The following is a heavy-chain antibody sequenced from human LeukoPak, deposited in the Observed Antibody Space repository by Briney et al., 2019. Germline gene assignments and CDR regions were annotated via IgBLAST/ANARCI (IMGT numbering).Heavy chain of an antibody. CDR1: GFTFSDYY. V-gene: IGHV3-11*05. J-gene: IGHJ2*01. CDR2: VSTDSAYT. CDR3: TREDNWYFDL. Sequence: QPGRSLRLSCTASGFTFSDYYMTWIRQAPGKGLEWLSYVSTDSAYTNYAGSVKGRFTISRDNAKSSLYLQLNSLTAEDTAVYYCTREDNWYFDLWGRGTLVTVPS.